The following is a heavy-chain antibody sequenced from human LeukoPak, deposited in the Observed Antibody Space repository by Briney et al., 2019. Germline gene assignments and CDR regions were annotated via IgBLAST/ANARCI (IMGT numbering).Heavy chain of an antibody. D-gene: IGHD4-11*01. CDR2: MKEDGSEK. CDR1: GFTFSSYW. CDR3: ARDRGYSTFDF. V-gene: IGHV3-7*04. J-gene: IGHJ4*02. Sequence: GASLRLSCAASGFTFSSYWMSWVRQAPGKGLEWVANMKEDGSEKNYVDSVKGRFTISRDNAKSSLYLQMNSLRAEDTAVYYCARDRGYSTFDFWGQGTLVIVTS.